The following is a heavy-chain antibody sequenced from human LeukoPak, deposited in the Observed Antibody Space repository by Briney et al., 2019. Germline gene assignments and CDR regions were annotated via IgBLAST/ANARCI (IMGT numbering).Heavy chain of an antibody. V-gene: IGHV4-61*02. CDR1: GGSISSGSYH. CDR3: ARDLVAARREWFDP. D-gene: IGHD6-6*01. Sequence: SETLSLTCTVSGGSISSGSYHWSWIRQPAGKGLERIGRIYTSGSTNYNPSLKSRVTISVDTSKNQFSLKLSSVTAADTAVYYCARDLVAARREWFDPWGQGTLVTVSS. CDR2: IYTSGST. J-gene: IGHJ5*02.